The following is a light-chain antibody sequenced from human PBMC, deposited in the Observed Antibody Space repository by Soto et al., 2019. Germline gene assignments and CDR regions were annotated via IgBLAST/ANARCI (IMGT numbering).Light chain of an antibody. Sequence: QLVLTQSPSASASLGASVKLTCTLSSGHSNYAIAWHQQQSEKGPRYLMKLNSDGSHSKGDRIPARFSGSSSGAERYLTISSLQSEDEADYYCQTWGSGIVVFGGGTKLTVL. CDR1: SGHSNYA. CDR3: QTWGSGIVV. J-gene: IGLJ2*01. CDR2: LNSDGSH. V-gene: IGLV4-69*01.